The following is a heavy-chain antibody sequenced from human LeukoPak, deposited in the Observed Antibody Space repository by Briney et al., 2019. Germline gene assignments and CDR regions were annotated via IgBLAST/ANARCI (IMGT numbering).Heavy chain of an antibody. CDR3: ARGRVSSSTWYSTYYYYFYMDV. J-gene: IGHJ6*03. D-gene: IGHD1-1*01. Sequence: SETLPLTCTVSGDSINRNSYYWGWIRQPPGKGLEWIGSIFYSRSTYYNPSLKSRVTISIDTSKNQFSLKLTSVTAADTAVYYCARGRVSSSTWYSTYYYYFYMDVWGKGTTVTVSS. CDR2: IFYSRST. V-gene: IGHV4-39*01. CDR1: GDSINRNSYY.